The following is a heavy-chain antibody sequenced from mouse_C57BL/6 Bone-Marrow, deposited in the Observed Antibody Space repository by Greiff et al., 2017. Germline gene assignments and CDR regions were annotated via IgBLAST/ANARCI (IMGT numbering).Heavy chain of an antibody. CDR2: IHPNSGST. V-gene: IGHV1-64*01. Sequence: QVQLKQPGAELVKPGASVKLSCKASGYTFTSYWMPWVKQRPGQGLEWIGMIHPNSGSTNYNEKFKSKATLTVDKSSSTAYMQLSSLTSEDSAVXDCARIGTTAFYAMDYWGQGTSVTVSS. CDR3: ARIGTTAFYAMDY. J-gene: IGHJ4*01. CDR1: GYTFTSYW. D-gene: IGHD1-2*01.